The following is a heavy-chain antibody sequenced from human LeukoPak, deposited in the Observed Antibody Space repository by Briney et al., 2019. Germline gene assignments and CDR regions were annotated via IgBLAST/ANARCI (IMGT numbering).Heavy chain of an antibody. V-gene: IGHV3-7*04. CDR2: IKQDGSEK. Sequence: GSLRLSCAASGFTFSGYWMSWVRQAPGKALEWVANIKQDGSEKYYVDSVKGRFTISRDNAKNSLYLQMNSLRAEDTAVYYCARGLRYDYFDNWGQGTLVTVSS. CDR1: GFTFSGYW. D-gene: IGHD4-17*01. CDR3: ARGLRYDYFDN. J-gene: IGHJ4*02.